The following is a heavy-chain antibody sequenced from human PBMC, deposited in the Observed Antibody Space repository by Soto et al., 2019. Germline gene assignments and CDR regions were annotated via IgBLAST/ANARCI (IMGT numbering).Heavy chain of an antibody. D-gene: IGHD2-21*02. J-gene: IGHJ4*02. CDR1: GFTFSSYA. V-gene: IGHV3-64*01. Sequence: GGSLRLSCAASGFTFSSYAMHWVRQAPGKGLEYVSAISGNGVSTYYANSVKGRFTISRDNSKNTLYLQMGSLRAEDMAVYYWARVATWVTAVDYXGQGTLVTVPQ. CDR2: ISGNGVST. CDR3: ARVATWVTAVDY.